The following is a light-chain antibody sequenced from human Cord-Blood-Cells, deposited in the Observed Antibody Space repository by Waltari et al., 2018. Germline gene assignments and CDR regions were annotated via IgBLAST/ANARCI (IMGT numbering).Light chain of an antibody. V-gene: IGKV1-16*02. CDR3: QQYNSYPWT. CDR1: QGISNY. CDR2: AAS. Sequence: DIQMTQSPSSLSASVGDRVTITCQASQGISNYLAWFQQKPGKAPKSLIYAASILQSGVPSKFSGGGSGTDFTLTLSRLQPEDFATYYCQQYNSYPWTCGQGTKVEI. J-gene: IGKJ1*01.